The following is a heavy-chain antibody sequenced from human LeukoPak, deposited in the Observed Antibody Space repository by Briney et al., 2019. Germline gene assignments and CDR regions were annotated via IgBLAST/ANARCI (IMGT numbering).Heavy chain of an antibody. V-gene: IGHV1-69*04. CDR2: IIPILGIA. CDR3: ARDNWNWEAYYYYGMDV. J-gene: IGHJ6*02. D-gene: IGHD1-7*01. CDR1: GYTFTSYA. Sequence: ASVKVSCKASGYTFTSYAISWVRQAPGQGLEWMGRIIPILGIANYAQKFQGRVTITADKSTSTAYMELSSLRSEDTAVYYCARDNWNWEAYYYYGMDVWGQGTTVTVSS.